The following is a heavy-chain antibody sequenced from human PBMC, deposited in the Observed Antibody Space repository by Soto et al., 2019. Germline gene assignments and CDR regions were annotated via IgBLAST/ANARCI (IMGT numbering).Heavy chain of an antibody. V-gene: IGHV3-49*03. CDR1: GFTFGDYA. J-gene: IGHJ4*02. CDR2: IRSKAYGGTT. D-gene: IGHD6-19*01. CDR3: SRAISSGWYGIPDY. Sequence: GGSLRLSCSASGFTFGDYAMIWFRQAPGKGLEWVGFIRSKAYGGTTEYAASVKGRFTISRDDSKSIAYLQMNSLKTEDTALYYCSRAISSGWYGIPDYWGRGTLVTVSS.